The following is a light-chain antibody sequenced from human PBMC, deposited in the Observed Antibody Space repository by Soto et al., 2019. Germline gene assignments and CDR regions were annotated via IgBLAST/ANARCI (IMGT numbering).Light chain of an antibody. Sequence: DLQLTQSPSFLSASVGDRVTITCRASQGISSYLAWYQQKPGKAPKLLIYAASTLQSGVPSRFSGSGTGTEFTLIISSLQPEDFATYYCQQLNSYPLTFGGGTNVEIK. J-gene: IGKJ4*01. V-gene: IGKV1-9*01. CDR1: QGISSY. CDR2: AAS. CDR3: QQLNSYPLT.